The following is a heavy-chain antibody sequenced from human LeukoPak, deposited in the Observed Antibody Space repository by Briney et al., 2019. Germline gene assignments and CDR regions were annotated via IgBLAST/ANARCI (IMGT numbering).Heavy chain of an antibody. V-gene: IGHV3-21*04. Sequence: GGSLRLSCAASGSTFSSYSMNWVRQAPGKGLEWVSSISSSSSYIYYADSVKGRFTISRDNSKNTLYLQMNSLRAEDTAVYYCAKGLDIVVPNYAMDVWAKGTTFTVSP. CDR2: ISSSSSYI. CDR3: AKGLDIVVPNYAMDV. J-gene: IGHJ6*04. D-gene: IGHD2-15*01. CDR1: GSTFSSYS.